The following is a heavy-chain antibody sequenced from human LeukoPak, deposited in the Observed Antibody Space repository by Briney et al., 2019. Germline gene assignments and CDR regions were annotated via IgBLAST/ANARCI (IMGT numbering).Heavy chain of an antibody. CDR2: INHSGST. D-gene: IGHD2-2*02. J-gene: IGHJ4*02. V-gene: IGHV4-34*01. CDR1: GGSFSGYY. CDR3: ALGKPIPNY. Sequence: SETLSLTCAVYGGSFSGYYWSWIRQPPGKGLEWIGEINHSGSTNYNPSLKSRVTISVDTSKNQFSLKLSSVTVADTAVYYCALGKPIPNYWGQGTLVTVSS.